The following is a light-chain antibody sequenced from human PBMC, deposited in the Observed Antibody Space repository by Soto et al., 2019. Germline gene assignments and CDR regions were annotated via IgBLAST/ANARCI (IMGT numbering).Light chain of an antibody. V-gene: IGKV3-15*01. CDR1: QSVSSN. CDR3: QKLDSYPLT. J-gene: IGKJ5*01. CDR2: DAS. Sequence: EIVMTRSPATRSVSPLERATRSVMASQSVSSNLAWHQQKPGQAPRILMYDASTGATGIPARFSGSGSGTEFTLTISSLQPEDFASYYCQKLDSYPLTFGQGTRLEIK.